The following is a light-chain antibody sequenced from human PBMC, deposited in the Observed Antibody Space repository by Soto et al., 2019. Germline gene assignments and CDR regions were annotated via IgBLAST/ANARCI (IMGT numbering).Light chain of an antibody. Sequence: IVMTKSPVPLSVSPGERATISCRASQTVTSYLAWYQQTPGQAPRLLIYEASNRANGIPARFSGSGSGTDFTLTISSLEPEAFAVYDGQQRSNWPPWTFGPGTKVDI. V-gene: IGKV3-11*01. CDR1: QTVTSY. J-gene: IGKJ1*01. CDR3: QQRSNWPPWT. CDR2: EAS.